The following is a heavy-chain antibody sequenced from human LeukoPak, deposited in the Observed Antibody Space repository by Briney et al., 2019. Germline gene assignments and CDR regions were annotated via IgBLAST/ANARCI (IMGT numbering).Heavy chain of an antibody. D-gene: IGHD4-11*01. Sequence: NPGGSLRLSCAASGFTFSDYYMSWIRQAPGKGLEWVSHISSSNSIIYYADSVKGRFTISRDNAKNSLYLQMNSLRAEDTAVYYCARDIGGMTTDYYFDYWGQGTLVSVPS. V-gene: IGHV3-11*01. CDR1: GFTFSDYY. J-gene: IGHJ4*02. CDR3: ARDIGGMTTDYYFDY. CDR2: ISSSNSII.